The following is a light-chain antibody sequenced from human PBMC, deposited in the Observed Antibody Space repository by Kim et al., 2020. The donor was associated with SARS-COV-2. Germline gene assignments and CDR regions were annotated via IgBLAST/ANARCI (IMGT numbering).Light chain of an antibody. CDR1: QCISNY. V-gene: IGKV1-27*01. J-gene: IGKJ5*01. Sequence: DIQMTQSPSSLSASVGDRVTITCRASQCISNYLAWYQQKPGKVPKLLIYAASTLQSGVPSRFSGSGSGTDFTLTISSLQPEDVATYYCQKYNSAPLTFGQGTRLEIK. CDR3: QKYNSAPLT. CDR2: AAS.